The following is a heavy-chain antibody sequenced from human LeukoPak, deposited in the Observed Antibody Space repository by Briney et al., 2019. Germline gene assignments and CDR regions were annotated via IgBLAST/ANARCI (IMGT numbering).Heavy chain of an antibody. V-gene: IGHV4-34*01. CDR2: INHSGNT. J-gene: IGHJ4*02. Sequence: PGGSLRLSCAASGFTLSDHYMSWIRQPPGKGLEWIGEINHSGNTNYNPSLKSRVTISVDTSKNQFSLKLSSVTAADTAVYYCARGPYDSSRDWGQGTLVTVSS. CDR3: ARGPYDSSRD. D-gene: IGHD3-22*01. CDR1: GFTLSDHY.